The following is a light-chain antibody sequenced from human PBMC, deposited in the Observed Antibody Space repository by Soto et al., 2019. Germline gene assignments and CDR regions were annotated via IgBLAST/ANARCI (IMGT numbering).Light chain of an antibody. Sequence: QSALTQPPSASGSLGQSVAISCTGTSSDVGATDYVSWYQHHSGKAPKLLLYEVNKRPSGVPDRFSGSKSGNTASLTVSGLQADDEADYYCISHAGTSNVLGTGTKLTVL. V-gene: IGLV2-8*01. CDR2: EVN. CDR1: SSDVGATDY. J-gene: IGLJ1*01. CDR3: ISHAGTSNV.